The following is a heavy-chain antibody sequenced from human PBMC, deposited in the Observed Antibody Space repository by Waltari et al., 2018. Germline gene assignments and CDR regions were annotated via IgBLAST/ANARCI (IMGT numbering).Heavy chain of an antibody. CDR2: MNPNIGNT. J-gene: IGHJ6*03. Sequence: QVQLVQSGAEVKKPGASVKVSCKASGYTFTSYDINWVRQATGQGLEWMGWMNPNIGNTGYDKKIQGRVTMTRNTSISTAYRELSCLRSEDTAVYYCARGCRGRVPAATRHYYYYMDVWGKGTTVTVSS. V-gene: IGHV1-8*01. CDR1: GYTFTSYD. D-gene: IGHD2-2*01. CDR3: ARGCRGRVPAATRHYYYYMDV.